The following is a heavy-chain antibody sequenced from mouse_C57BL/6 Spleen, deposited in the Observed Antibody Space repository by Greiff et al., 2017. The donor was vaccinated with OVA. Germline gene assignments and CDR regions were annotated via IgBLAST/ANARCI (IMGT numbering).Heavy chain of an antibody. V-gene: IGHV5-16*01. CDR1: GFTFSDYY. J-gene: IGHJ4*01. D-gene: IGHD4-1*01. CDR3: ARSGAAYAMDY. CDR2: INYDGSST. Sequence: EVMLVESEGGLVQPGSSMKLSCTASGFTFSDYYMAWVRQVPEKGLEWVANINYDGSSTYYLDSLLSRFIISRDNAKNILYLQMSSLKSEDTATYYCARSGAAYAMDYWGQGTSVTVSS.